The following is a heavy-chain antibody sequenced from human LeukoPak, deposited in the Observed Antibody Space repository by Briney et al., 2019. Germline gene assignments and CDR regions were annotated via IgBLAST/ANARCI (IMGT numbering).Heavy chain of an antibody. V-gene: IGHV3-30-3*01. CDR3: VGYCSSTSCYQGVFDY. CDR2: ISYEGSNK. D-gene: IGHD2-2*01. J-gene: IGHJ4*02. CDR1: GLTFSSYA. Sequence: PGGSLRLSCAASGLTFSSYAMHWVRQAPGKGLEWVAVISYEGSNKYYADSVKGRFTISRDNSKNTLYLQMNSLRAEDTAVYYCVGYCSSTSCYQGVFDYWGQGTLVTVSS.